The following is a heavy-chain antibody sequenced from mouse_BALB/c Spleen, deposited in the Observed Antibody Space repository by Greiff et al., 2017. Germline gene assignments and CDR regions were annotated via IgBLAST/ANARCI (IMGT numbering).Heavy chain of an antibody. D-gene: IGHD2-14*01. V-gene: IGHV14-3*02. Sequence: EVKLMESGAELVKPGASVKLSCTASGFNIKDTYMHWVKQRPEQGLEWIGRIDPANGNTKYDPKFQGKATITADTSSNTAYLQLSSLTSEDTAVYYCARGRYDVLWAMDYWGQGTSVTVSS. CDR3: ARGRYDVLWAMDY. CDR2: IDPANGNT. J-gene: IGHJ4*01. CDR1: GFNIKDTY.